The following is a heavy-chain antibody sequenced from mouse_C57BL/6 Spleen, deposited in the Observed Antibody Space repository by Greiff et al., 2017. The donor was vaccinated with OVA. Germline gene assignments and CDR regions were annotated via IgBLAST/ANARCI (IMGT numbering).Heavy chain of an antibody. V-gene: IGHV3-6*01. CDR3: ARGDGYDGYAMDY. Sequence: EVKLQESGPGLVKPSQSLSLTCSVTGYSITSGYYWNWIRQFPGNKLEWMGYISYDGSNNYNPSLKNRISITRDTSKNQFFLKLNSVTTEDTATYYCARGDGYDGYAMDYWGQGTSVTVSS. J-gene: IGHJ4*01. CDR2: ISYDGSN. CDR1: GYSITSGYY. D-gene: IGHD2-2*01.